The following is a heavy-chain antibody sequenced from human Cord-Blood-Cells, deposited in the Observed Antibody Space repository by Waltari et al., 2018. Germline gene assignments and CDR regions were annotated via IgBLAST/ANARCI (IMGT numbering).Heavy chain of an antibody. CDR1: GGSISSSNW. CDR2: IYHSGST. J-gene: IGHJ4*02. Sequence: LVKPSGTLSLTCAVSGGSISSSNWWSWVRQPPGQGLEWIGEIYHSGSTNYNPSLKSRVTISVDKSKNQFSLKLSSVTAADTAVYYCARGTNDIVVVPAAIGAGLKFDYWGQGTLVTVSS. V-gene: IGHV4-4*02. D-gene: IGHD2-2*01. CDR3: ARGTNDIVVVPAAIGAGLKFDY.